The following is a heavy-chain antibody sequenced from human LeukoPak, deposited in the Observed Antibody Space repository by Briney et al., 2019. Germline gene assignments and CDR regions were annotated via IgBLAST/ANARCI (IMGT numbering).Heavy chain of an antibody. Sequence: GGSLRLSCAASGFIFSSYWMSWVRQAPGKGLEWVANIKQDGSEKYYVDSVKGRFTISRDNAKNSLYLQMNSLSAEDTAVYYCARGPTRANSTDYWGQGALVTVSS. CDR3: ARGPTRANSTDY. CDR2: IKQDGSEK. CDR1: GFIFSSYW. J-gene: IGHJ4*02. V-gene: IGHV3-7*01. D-gene: IGHD2/OR15-2a*01.